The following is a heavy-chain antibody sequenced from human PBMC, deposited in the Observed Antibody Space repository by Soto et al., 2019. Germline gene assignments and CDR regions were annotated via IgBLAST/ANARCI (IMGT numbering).Heavy chain of an antibody. CDR2: IYYSGST. CDR1: CGSVSSGSYY. J-gene: IGHJ5*02. D-gene: IGHD3-3*01. V-gene: IGHV4-39*01. Sequence: SDTLSLTCTVSCGSVSSGSYYWSWIRQPLGKGLEWIGSIYYSGSTYYNPSLKSRVTISVDTSKNQFSLKLSSVTAADTAVYYCARNGSIFGVVNTNWFDPWGQGTLVTVSS. CDR3: ARNGSIFGVVNTNWFDP.